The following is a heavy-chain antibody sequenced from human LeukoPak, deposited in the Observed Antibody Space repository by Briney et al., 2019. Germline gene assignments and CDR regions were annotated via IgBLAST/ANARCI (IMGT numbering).Heavy chain of an antibody. Sequence: PGGSLRLSCAASGFTFSSYAMSWVRQAPGKGLEWVSAISGSGGSTYYADSVKGRFTISRDNSKSTLYLQMNSLRAEDTAVYYCAKDSSGWYGGLSYFDYWGQGTLVTVSS. J-gene: IGHJ4*02. V-gene: IGHV3-23*01. D-gene: IGHD6-19*01. CDR1: GFTFSSYA. CDR2: ISGSGGST. CDR3: AKDSSGWYGGLSYFDY.